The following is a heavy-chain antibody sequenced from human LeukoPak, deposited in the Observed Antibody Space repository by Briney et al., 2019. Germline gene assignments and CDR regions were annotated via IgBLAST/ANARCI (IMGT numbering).Heavy chain of an antibody. J-gene: IGHJ3*02. CDR1: GFTFSSFA. CDR3: AKGFYDNSASGVFDI. D-gene: IGHD3-22*01. V-gene: IGHV3-23*01. CDR2: ISASGGST. Sequence: PGGSLRLSCAASGFTFSSFATSWVRQAPEKGLEWVSCISASGGSTYYADSVKGRFTISRDNSKNTLYLQMNSLRAEDTAVYYCAKGFYDNSASGVFDIWGQGTMVTVSS.